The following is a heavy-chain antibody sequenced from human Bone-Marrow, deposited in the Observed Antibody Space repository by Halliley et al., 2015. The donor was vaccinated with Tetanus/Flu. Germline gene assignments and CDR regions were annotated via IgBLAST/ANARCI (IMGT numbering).Heavy chain of an antibody. CDR3: ARGPGIAVAGNNYYFGMDV. Sequence: MFYGGTANYNSSLKSRVTISIDTSKNQFSLKLGSVTAADTAVYFCARGPGIAVAGNNYYFGMDVWGQGTTVIVSS. J-gene: IGHJ6*02. V-gene: IGHV4-59*09. D-gene: IGHD6-19*01. CDR2: MFYGGTA.